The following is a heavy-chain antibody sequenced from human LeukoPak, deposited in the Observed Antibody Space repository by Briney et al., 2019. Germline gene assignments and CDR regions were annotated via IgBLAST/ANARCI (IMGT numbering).Heavy chain of an antibody. CDR2: ISSSSSTI. J-gene: IGHJ4*02. D-gene: IGHD1-14*01. CDR1: GFTFSSYS. Sequence: GGSLRLSCAASGFTFSSYSMNWVRQAPGKGLEWVSYISSSSSTIYYADSVKGRFTISRDSSRSSLFLQMNNLRSEDTAFYYCANERTKTFDYWGRGTLVIVSS. V-gene: IGHV3-48*04. CDR3: ANERTKTFDY.